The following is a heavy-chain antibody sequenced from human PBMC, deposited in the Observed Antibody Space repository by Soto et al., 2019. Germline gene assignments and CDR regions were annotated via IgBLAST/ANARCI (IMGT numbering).Heavy chain of an antibody. J-gene: IGHJ5*02. D-gene: IGHD5-12*01. CDR2: ISGSGGST. CDR3: ARHDHSGYDNWFDP. V-gene: IGHV3-23*01. CDR1: GFTLGTYV. Sequence: PGGSLRLSCAASGFTLGTYVMSWVRQAPGKGLEWVSAISGSGGSTNYADPVKGRFTISRDNTKNTLYLQMNSLRVEDTAVYYCARHDHSGYDNWFDPWGQGTLVTVSS.